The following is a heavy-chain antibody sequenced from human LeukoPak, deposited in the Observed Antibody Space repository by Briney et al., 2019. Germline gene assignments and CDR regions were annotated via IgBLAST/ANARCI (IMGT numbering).Heavy chain of an antibody. V-gene: IGHV3-21*01. J-gene: IGHJ6*02. CDR1: GFTFSSYS. CDR3: YVGWTDLDYYYYGMDV. D-gene: IGHD6-19*01. Sequence: PGGSLRLSCAASGFTFSSYSMNWVRQAPGKGLEWVSSISSSSSYIYYADSVKGRFTISRDNAKNSLYLQMNSLRAEDTAVYYCYVGWTDLDYYYYGMDVWGQGTTVTVSS. CDR2: ISSSSSYI.